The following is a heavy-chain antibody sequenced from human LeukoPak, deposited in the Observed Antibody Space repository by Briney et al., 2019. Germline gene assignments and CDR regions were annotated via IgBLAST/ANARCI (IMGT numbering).Heavy chain of an antibody. CDR3: VRVRTCTSCYDY. CDR2: ISYSGST. CDR1: GGSVSSADSH. Sequence: SETLSLTCTVSGGSVSSADSHWSWIRQPPGTGLEWIGYISYSGSTSYNPSLRSRVIISLDRSQNQFSLKLNSVTAADTAVYYGVRVRTCTSCYDYWGQGTLVTVSS. D-gene: IGHD2-2*01. J-gene: IGHJ4*02. V-gene: IGHV4-30-4*02.